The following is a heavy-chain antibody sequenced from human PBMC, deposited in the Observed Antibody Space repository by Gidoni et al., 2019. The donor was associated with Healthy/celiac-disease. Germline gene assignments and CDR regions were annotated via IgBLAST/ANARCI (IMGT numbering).Heavy chain of an antibody. D-gene: IGHD4-17*01. J-gene: IGHJ4*02. CDR1: GLPFSSYA. Sequence: EVQLLESGGGLVQPGGSLRLSCAASGLPFSSYAMSWVRQAPGQGLEGVSAIGGIGYSTDYADSLKGRFTISRDNSKNTLYLLINSLRAEDTAVYYCAKADDYGRYFDYWGQGTPVTVSS. CDR3: AKADDYGRYFDY. V-gene: IGHV3-23*01. CDR2: IGGIGYST.